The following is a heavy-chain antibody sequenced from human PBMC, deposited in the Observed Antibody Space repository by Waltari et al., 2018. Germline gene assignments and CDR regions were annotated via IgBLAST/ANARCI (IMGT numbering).Heavy chain of an antibody. V-gene: IGHV4-4*01. J-gene: IGHJ5*02. CDR2: IHYSGRT. D-gene: IGHD5-12*01. CDR1: GDSLKNNYM. CDR3: ARDRGRGLYLDT. Sequence: QLQQSAPGLVKPAESLSLTVIVPGDSLKNNYMWNWVRQSPGKGLEWVGQIHYSGRTHFNPSLESRITMSIDMSSSQFALRLSSVTVADTAVYFCARDRGRGLYLDTWGQGTLVTVSP.